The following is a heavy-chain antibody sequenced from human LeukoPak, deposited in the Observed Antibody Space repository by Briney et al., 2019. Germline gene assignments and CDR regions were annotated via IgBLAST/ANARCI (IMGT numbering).Heavy chain of an antibody. J-gene: IGHJ4*02. CDR3: VSFYEAY. CDR2: INSDGSWT. D-gene: IGHD2/OR15-2a*01. CDR1: GNYW. V-gene: IGHV3-74*01. Sequence: GGSLRLSCAASGNYWMHWVRQAPGKGLVWVSHINSDGSWTSYADSVKGRFTISKDNAKNTVYLQMNNLRAEDTAVYYCVSFYEAYWGRRTLVTVSS.